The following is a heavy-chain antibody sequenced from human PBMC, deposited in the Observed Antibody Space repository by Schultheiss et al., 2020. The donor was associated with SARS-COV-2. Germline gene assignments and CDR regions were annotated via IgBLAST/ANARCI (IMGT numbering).Heavy chain of an antibody. J-gene: IGHJ4*02. Sequence: GGSLRLSCAASGFTFSSYAMSWVRQAPGKGLEWVSGISWNSGSIGYADSVKGRFTISRDNAKNSLYLQMNSLRAEDTALYYCAKAGPGYSYGLFDYWGQGTLVTVSS. CDR1: GFTFSSYA. CDR3: AKAGPGYSYGLFDY. D-gene: IGHD5-18*01. V-gene: IGHV3-9*01. CDR2: ISWNSGSI.